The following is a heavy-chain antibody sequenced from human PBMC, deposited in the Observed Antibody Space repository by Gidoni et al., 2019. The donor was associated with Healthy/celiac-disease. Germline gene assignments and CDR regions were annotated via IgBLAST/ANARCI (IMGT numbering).Heavy chain of an antibody. CDR2: ISWNSGSR. D-gene: IGHD5-12*01. Sequence: EVQLVESGGGLVQPGRSLRLCCAASGFPLYDYAMHWVRQAPGKGWEWVSGISWNSGSRGYADSVKGRFTISRDNAKNSLYLQMNSLRAEDTALYYCAKDSVEMATMGFDYWGQGTLVTVSS. J-gene: IGHJ4*02. CDR1: GFPLYDYA. CDR3: AKDSVEMATMGFDY. V-gene: IGHV3-9*01.